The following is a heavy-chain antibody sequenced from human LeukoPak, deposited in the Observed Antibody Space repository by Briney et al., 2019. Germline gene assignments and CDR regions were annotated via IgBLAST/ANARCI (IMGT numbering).Heavy chain of an antibody. CDR2: ISGSGGST. CDR3: ARVKDPYCSSTSCYTLDY. V-gene: IGHV3-23*01. J-gene: IGHJ4*02. D-gene: IGHD2-2*02. CDR1: GFHFSNYG. Sequence: GGSLRLSCAASGFHFSNYGIHWVRQAPGKGLEWVSAISGSGGSTYYADSVKGRFTISRDNSKNTLYLQMNSLRAEDTAVYYCARVKDPYCSSTSCYTLDYWGQGTLVTVSS.